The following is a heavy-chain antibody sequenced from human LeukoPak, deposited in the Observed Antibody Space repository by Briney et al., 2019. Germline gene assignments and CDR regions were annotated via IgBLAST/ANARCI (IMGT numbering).Heavy chain of an antibody. CDR2: ISAYNGNT. CDR3: ASSKSYDNFDYYYYGMDV. D-gene: IGHD3-9*01. J-gene: IGHJ6*02. V-gene: IGHV1-18*01. Sequence: GASVKVSCKASGYTFTSYGISWVRQAPGQGLEWMGWISAYNGNTNYAQKLQGRVTMTTDTSTSTAYMELRSLRSDDTAVYYCASSKSYDNFDYYYYGMDVWGQGTTVTDSS. CDR1: GYTFTSYG.